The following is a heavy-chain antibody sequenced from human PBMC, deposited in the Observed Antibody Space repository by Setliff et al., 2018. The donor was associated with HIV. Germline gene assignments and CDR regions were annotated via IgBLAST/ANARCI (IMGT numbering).Heavy chain of an antibody. J-gene: IGHJ6*03. CDR2: ISVYNGNI. D-gene: IGHD2-8*01. V-gene: IGHV1-18*01. CDR3: ARTPRIMVTLKGEYYYYYMDV. Sequence: ASVKVSCKTSGYTFSDYGITWVRQAPGRGLEWMGWISVYNGNINYAQKFQGRLSMSTASSASTANMFLRSLRYDDTAVYYCARTPRIMVTLKGEYYYYYMDVWGKGTTVTVSS. CDR1: GYTFSDYG.